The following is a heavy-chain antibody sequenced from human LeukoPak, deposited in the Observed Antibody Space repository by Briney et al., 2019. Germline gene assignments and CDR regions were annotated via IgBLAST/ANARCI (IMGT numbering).Heavy chain of an antibody. CDR1: GGTFSSYA. J-gene: IGHJ4*02. CDR2: IIPIFGTA. D-gene: IGHD3-10*01. V-gene: IGHV1-69*13. CDR3: ARDGYGSGTYFDY. Sequence: SVKVSCKASGGTFSSYAISWVRQAPGQGLEWMGGIIPIFGTANYAQKFQGRVTITADESTSIAYMELSSLRSEDTAVYYCARDGYGSGTYFDYWGQGTLVTVSS.